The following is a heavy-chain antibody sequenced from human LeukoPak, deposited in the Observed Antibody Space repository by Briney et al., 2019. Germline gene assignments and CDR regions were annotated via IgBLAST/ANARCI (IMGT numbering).Heavy chain of an antibody. D-gene: IGHD3-16*01. Sequence: PGGSLRLSCAASGFTFSSYGMHWVRQAPGKGLEWVAFIRYDGSNKYYADSVKGRFTISRDNSKNTLYLQMNSLRGEDTAVYYCARDQGGEQSYWGQGTLVTVSS. J-gene: IGHJ4*02. V-gene: IGHV3-30*02. CDR1: GFTFSSYG. CDR2: IRYDGSNK. CDR3: ARDQGGEQSY.